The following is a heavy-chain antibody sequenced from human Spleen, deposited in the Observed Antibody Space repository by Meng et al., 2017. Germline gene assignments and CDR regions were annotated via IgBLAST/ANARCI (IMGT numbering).Heavy chain of an antibody. V-gene: IGHV3-15*01. CDR3: ATGAAAADH. J-gene: IGHJ4*02. Sequence: EVQLVECGGGLVKPGGSLSFSCVASGLSFTDAWMSWVRQAPGKGLEWVGRIKRNSDGGTIDYAAPVKGRFTISRDDSKNTLYLQMDSLITEDTAVYFCATGAAAADHWGQGTLVTVSS. D-gene: IGHD6-13*01. CDR1: GLSFTDAW. CDR2: IKRNSDGGTI.